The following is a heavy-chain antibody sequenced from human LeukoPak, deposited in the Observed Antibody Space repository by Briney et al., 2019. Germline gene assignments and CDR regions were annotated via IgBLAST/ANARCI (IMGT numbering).Heavy chain of an antibody. J-gene: IGHJ4*02. Sequence: ASVKVSCKASGYTFTSYYMHWVRQAPGQGLEWMGIINPSGGSTSYAQKFQGRVTMTRDTSTSTVYMELSSLRSEDTAVYYCANIARGRYYFDYWGQGTLVTVSS. CDR3: ANIARGRYYFDY. CDR2: INPSGGST. V-gene: IGHV1-46*01. D-gene: IGHD3-10*01. CDR1: GYTFTSYY.